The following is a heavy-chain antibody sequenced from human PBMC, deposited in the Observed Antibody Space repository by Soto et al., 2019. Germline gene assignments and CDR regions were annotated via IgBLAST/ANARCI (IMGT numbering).Heavy chain of an antibody. Sequence: SETLSLTCAVYSGSFSGYYWSWIRQPPGKGLEWIGEINHSGSTNYNPSLKSRVIISVDTSKNQFSLRLTSVTAADTAVYYCARMIEGHCSRTNCYVFDYWGQGALVTVSS. D-gene: IGHD2-2*01. CDR3: ARMIEGHCSRTNCYVFDY. CDR2: INHSGST. CDR1: SGSFSGYY. J-gene: IGHJ4*01. V-gene: IGHV4-34*01.